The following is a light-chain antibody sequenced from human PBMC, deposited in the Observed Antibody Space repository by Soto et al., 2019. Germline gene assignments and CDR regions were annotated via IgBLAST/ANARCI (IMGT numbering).Light chain of an antibody. V-gene: IGKV1-27*01. CDR3: QKYNGTPRT. CDR1: QDISGH. J-gene: IGKJ1*01. CDR2: EAS. Sequence: DIQVTQSPSSLSASVGDRVTITCRASQDISGHLAWYQQKPGKVPKLLIYEASTLQSRVPSRFSASGFGTDFTLTISSLQPEDVATYYCQKYNGTPRTFGQGTKVELK.